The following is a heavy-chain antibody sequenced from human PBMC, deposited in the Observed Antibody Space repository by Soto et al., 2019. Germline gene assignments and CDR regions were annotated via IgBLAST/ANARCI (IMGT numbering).Heavy chain of an antibody. CDR1: GGSFSGYY. J-gene: IGHJ4*02. D-gene: IGHD2-8*02. Sequence: QVQLQQWGAGLLKPSETLSLTCAVYGGSFSGYYWTWIRQPPGTGLEWSGEINHSGSPNYNPSLKSRVTISVDTSKNQFSLKLTSVTAADTAVYYCARDKITGLFDYWGQGTLVTVSS. CDR2: INHSGSP. CDR3: ARDKITGLFDY. V-gene: IGHV4-34*01.